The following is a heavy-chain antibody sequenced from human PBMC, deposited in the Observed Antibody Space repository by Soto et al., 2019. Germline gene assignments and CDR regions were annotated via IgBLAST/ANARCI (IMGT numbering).Heavy chain of an antibody. J-gene: IGHJ5*02. D-gene: IGHD2-21*02. CDR2: ISSSSSTI. Sequence: EVQLVESGGGLVQPGGSLRLSCAASGFTFSSYSMNWVRQAPGKGLEWVSYISSSSSTIYYADSVKGRFTISRDNAKNSLYLQMNSLRGEDTAVDYCAREGSSDWISWFDPWGQGTLVTVSS. V-gene: IGHV3-48*01. CDR3: AREGSSDWISWFDP. CDR1: GFTFSSYS.